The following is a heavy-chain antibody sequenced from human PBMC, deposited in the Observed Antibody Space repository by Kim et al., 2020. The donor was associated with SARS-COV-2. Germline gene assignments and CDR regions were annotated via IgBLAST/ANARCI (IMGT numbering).Heavy chain of an antibody. Sequence: GGSLRLSCAASGFTFSNYWMHWVRQAPGKGLVWVSRINSDGSSTTYADSVKGRFTISRDNAKNTLYLQMNSLRAEDTAVYYCAMGSSGSYPRAFDVWGQGTMVTVSS. CDR1: GFTFSNYW. D-gene: IGHD1-26*01. V-gene: IGHV3-74*03. J-gene: IGHJ3*01. CDR2: INSDGSST. CDR3: AMGSSGSYPRAFDV.